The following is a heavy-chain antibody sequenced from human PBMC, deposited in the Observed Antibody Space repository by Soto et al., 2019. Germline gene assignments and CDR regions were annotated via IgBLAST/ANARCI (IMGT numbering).Heavy chain of an antibody. CDR2: IIPIFGTA. CDR3: ARCDGYNKKEYYYYGMDV. V-gene: IGHV1-69*13. Sequence: SVKVSCKASGGTFSSYAISWVRQAPGQGLEWMGGIIPIFGTANYAQKFQGRVTITADESTSTAYMELSSLRSEDTAVYYCARCDGYNKKEYYYYGMDVWGQGTTVTVSS. J-gene: IGHJ6*02. CDR1: GGTFSSYA. D-gene: IGHD5-12*01.